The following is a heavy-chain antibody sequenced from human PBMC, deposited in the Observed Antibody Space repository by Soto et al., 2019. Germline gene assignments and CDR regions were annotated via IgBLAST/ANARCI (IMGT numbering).Heavy chain of an antibody. CDR2: IYYSGST. CDR3: ARDSITIFGVVHYYYGMDV. CDR1: GGSISSGGYY. J-gene: IGHJ6*02. D-gene: IGHD3-3*01. V-gene: IGHV4-31*03. Sequence: SETLSLTCTVSGGSISSGGYYWSWIRQHPGKGLEWIGHIYYSGSTYYNPSLKSRVTISVDTSKNQFSLKLSSVTAADTAVYYCARDSITIFGVVHYYYGMDVWGQGTTVTVSS.